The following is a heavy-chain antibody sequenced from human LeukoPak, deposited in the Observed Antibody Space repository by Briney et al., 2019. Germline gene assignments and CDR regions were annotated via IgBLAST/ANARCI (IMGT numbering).Heavy chain of an antibody. CDR2: IIPMLGTA. J-gene: IGHJ5*02. CDR1: GGIFSSYA. CDR3: ARGRGPAVPTHWFDP. D-gene: IGHD2-2*01. V-gene: IGHV1-69*13. Sequence: ASVKVSCKASGGIFSSYAISWVRQAPGQGLEWMGGIIPMLGTADYAQTLQGRVTITADGPTTTAYMELSSLTSEDTAVYYCARGRGPAVPTHWFDPWGQGTLVTVSS.